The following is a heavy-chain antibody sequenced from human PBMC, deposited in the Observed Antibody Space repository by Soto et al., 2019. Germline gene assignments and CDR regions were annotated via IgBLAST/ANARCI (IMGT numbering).Heavy chain of an antibody. D-gene: IGHD2-21*01. CDR2: ISGSGGST. J-gene: IGHJ4*02. CDR1: GFTFSSYA. CDR3: AKLYCGSDCLASFDY. V-gene: IGHV3-23*01. Sequence: EVQLLESGGGLVQPGGSLRLSCAASGFTFSSYAMSWVRQAPGKGLEWVSGISGSGGSTYYADSVKGRVTISRDNSKNTRFLQMNSLRAEDTALYYGAKLYCGSDCLASFDYWGQGTLVTVSS.